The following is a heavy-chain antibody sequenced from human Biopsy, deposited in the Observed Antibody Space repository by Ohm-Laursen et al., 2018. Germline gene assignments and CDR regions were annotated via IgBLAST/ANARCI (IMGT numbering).Heavy chain of an antibody. J-gene: IGHJ4*02. D-gene: IGHD2-8*01. CDR2: INCKTGAT. CDR1: SYTFADYN. CDR3: ARDPLNGHKHFDY. Sequence: ASVKVSCKASSYTFADYNVHWMRQAPGQGLEWLGYINCKTGATNYAQKFQGTVTMTRDTSISTAYLALGSLRSADTAIYYCARDPLNGHKHFDYWGQGSLVTVSS. V-gene: IGHV1-2*02.